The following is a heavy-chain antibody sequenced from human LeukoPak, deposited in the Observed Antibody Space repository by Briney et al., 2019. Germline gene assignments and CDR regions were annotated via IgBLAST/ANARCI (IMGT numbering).Heavy chain of an antibody. CDR3: ARDRKDGYYYDSSGYYYPLDY. CDR2: INSDGSST. V-gene: IGHV3-74*03. D-gene: IGHD3-22*01. Sequence: PGGSLRLSCAASGFTFNNYWMHWVRQAPGKGLVWVSHINSDGSSTTYADSVKGRFTISRDNAKNSLYLQMNSLRAEDTAVYYCARDRKDGYYYDSSGYYYPLDYWGQGTLVTVSS. CDR1: GFTFNNYW. J-gene: IGHJ4*02.